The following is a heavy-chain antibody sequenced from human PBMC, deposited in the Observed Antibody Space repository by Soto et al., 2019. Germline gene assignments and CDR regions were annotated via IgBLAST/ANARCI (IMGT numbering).Heavy chain of an antibody. Sequence: QVQLVQSGAEVKKPGASVKVSCKASGYTFIGHYLHWVRQAPGQGLEWLGWTNPSSGATNFAQKFQGWVTMTSDTSISTAYLELSRLRSDDTAVYYCAREARTTGNYYFGMDVWGQGTTVTVSS. CDR2: TNPSSGAT. J-gene: IGHJ6*02. V-gene: IGHV1-2*04. D-gene: IGHD1-7*01. CDR1: GYTFIGHY. CDR3: AREARTTGNYYFGMDV.